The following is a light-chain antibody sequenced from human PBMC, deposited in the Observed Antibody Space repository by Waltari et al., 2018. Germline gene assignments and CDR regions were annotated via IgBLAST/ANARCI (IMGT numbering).Light chain of an antibody. CDR1: QSISSW. J-gene: IGKJ1*01. CDR3: QQYNHYSSWT. V-gene: IGKV1-5*03. Sequence: DIQMTQSPSTLSASVGDRVTITCRASQSISSWLAWYQQRPGKAPKLLISKASSLQSWVPSRFSGSGSGTEFTLTITSLQPDDFATYYCQQYNHYSSWTFGQGTKVEIK. CDR2: KAS.